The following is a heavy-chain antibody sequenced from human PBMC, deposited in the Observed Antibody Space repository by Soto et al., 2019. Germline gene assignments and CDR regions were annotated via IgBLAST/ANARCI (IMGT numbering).Heavy chain of an antibody. Sequence: QVQLVQSGAEVKKPGASVKVSCKASGYTFTNYDINWVRQATGQGLEWLGWMTPISGDTGYAQNFQGRVTMTRDTPRSTAYLELSSLTSEDTAVYYCARTLSNTGSFAHWGQGTLVTVSS. CDR3: ARTLSNTGSFAH. J-gene: IGHJ4*02. D-gene: IGHD3-10*01. CDR2: MTPISGDT. CDR1: GYTFTNYD. V-gene: IGHV1-8*02.